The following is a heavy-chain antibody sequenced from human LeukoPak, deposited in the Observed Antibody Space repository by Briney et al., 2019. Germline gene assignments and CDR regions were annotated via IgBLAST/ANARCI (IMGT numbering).Heavy chain of an antibody. Sequence: ASVKVSCKASGYTFTGYYMHWVRQAPGQGLEWMGWINPNSGGTNYAQKFQGRVTMTRDTSTSTVYMELSSLRSEDTAVYYCARMGYSSYYFDYWGQGTLVTVSS. CDR2: INPNSGGT. J-gene: IGHJ4*02. CDR3: ARMGYSSYYFDY. CDR1: GYTFTGYY. V-gene: IGHV1-2*02. D-gene: IGHD6-13*01.